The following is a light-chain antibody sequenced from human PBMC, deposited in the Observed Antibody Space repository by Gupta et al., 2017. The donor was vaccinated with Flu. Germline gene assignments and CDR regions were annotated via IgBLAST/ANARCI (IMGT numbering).Light chain of an antibody. CDR3: QAWDSSTHWV. CDR2: QDT. Sequence: SYDLTQPPSVSVSPGQTASITCSGDKLGDKYVCWYQQKPGQSPVMVIYQDTKRPSGIPERFSGSNSGNTATLTISGTQAMDEADYYCQAWDSSTHWVFGGGTKLTVL. V-gene: IGLV3-1*01. CDR1: KLGDKY. J-gene: IGLJ3*02.